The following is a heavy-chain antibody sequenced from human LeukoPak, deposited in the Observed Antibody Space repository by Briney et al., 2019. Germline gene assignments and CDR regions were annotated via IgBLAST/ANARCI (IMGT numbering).Heavy chain of an antibody. Sequence: VASVKVSCKASGYTFTGYYMHWVRQAPGQGLEWMGWINPNSGGTNYAQKFQGRVTMTRDTSISTAYMELSRLRSDDTAVYYCSRGPHWDPHFDFWGQGTLVTVSS. V-gene: IGHV1-2*02. CDR1: GYTFTGYY. J-gene: IGHJ4*02. CDR2: INPNSGGT. D-gene: IGHD7-27*01. CDR3: SRGPHWDPHFDF.